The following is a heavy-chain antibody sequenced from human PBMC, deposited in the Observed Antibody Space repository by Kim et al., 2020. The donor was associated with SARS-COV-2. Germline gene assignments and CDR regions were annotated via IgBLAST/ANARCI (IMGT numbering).Heavy chain of an antibody. Sequence: GGSLRLSCAASGFTFSNAWMSWVRQAPGKGLEWVGRIKSKTDGGTTDYAAPVKGRFTISRDDSKNTLYLQMNSLKTEDTAVYYCTTDRLYFGETSTDYWGQGTLVTVSS. J-gene: IGHJ4*02. CDR2: IKSKTDGGTT. D-gene: IGHD3-10*01. CDR3: TTDRLYFGETSTDY. V-gene: IGHV3-15*01. CDR1: GFTFSNAW.